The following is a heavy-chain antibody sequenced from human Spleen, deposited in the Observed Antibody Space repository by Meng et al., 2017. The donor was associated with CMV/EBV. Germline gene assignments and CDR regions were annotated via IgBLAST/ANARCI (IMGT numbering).Heavy chain of an antibody. CDR3: ARALRFLEWPSVFGMDV. D-gene: IGHD3-3*01. CDR2: INPNSGGT. J-gene: IGHJ6*02. CDR1: GYTFTGYY. V-gene: IGHV1-2*02. Sequence: ASVKVSCKASGYTFTGYYMHWVRQAPGQGLEWMGWINPNSGGTNYAQKFQGRVTMTRDTSISTAYMELSRLRSDDTAVYYCARALRFLEWPSVFGMDVWGPGTTVTVSS.